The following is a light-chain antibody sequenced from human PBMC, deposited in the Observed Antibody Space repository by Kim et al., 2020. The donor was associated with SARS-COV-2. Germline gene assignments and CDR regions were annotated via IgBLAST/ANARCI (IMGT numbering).Light chain of an antibody. V-gene: IGKV1-27*01. Sequence: DIQMTQSPSSLSASVGDRVTITCRSSRAIDNYLAWYQQKPGKVPKLLIFPASTLESGVPARFSGSGSETEFTLTISSLQPEDVATYYYQKYESRPYTFGQGTKLEI. CDR1: RAIDNY. J-gene: IGKJ2*01. CDR2: PAS. CDR3: QKYESRPYT.